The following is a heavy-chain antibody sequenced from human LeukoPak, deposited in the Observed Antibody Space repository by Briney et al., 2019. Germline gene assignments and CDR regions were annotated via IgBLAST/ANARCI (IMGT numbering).Heavy chain of an antibody. CDR2: ISSSSSYI. CDR1: GFTFSSYS. V-gene: IGHV3-21*01. J-gene: IGHJ4*02. Sequence: PGGSLRLSCAASGFTFSSYSVNWVRQAPGKGLEWVSSISSSSSYIYYADSVKGRFTISRDNAKNSLYLQMNSLRAEDTAVYYCARDRREYYDILTGYSYYFDYWGQGTLVTVSS. CDR3: ARDRREYYDILTGYSYYFDY. D-gene: IGHD3-9*01.